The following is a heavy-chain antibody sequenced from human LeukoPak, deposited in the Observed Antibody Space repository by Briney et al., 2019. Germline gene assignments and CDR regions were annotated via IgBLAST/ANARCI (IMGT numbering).Heavy chain of an antibody. Sequence: PGGSLRLSGAASGFTFSSYAMSWVRQAPGKGLEWVSAISGSGGSTYYADSVKGRFTISRDNSKNTLYLQMNSLRAEDTAVYYCAKDSTITFGGVIVPPLYFDYWGQGTLVTVSS. CDR2: ISGSGGST. D-gene: IGHD3-16*02. CDR1: GFTFSSYA. V-gene: IGHV3-23*01. CDR3: AKDSTITFGGVIVPPLYFDY. J-gene: IGHJ4*02.